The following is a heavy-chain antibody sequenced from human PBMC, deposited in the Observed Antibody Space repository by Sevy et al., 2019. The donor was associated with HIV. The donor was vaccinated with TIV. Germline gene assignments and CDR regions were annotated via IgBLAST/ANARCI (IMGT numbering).Heavy chain of an antibody. CDR3: ARGLRPYCSGGSCSYFDY. Sequence: GGSLRLSCAASGFTFSSYGMHWVRQAPGKGLEWVAVIWYDGSNKYYADSVKGRFTISRDNSKNTLYLQMNSLRAEDKAVYYCARGLRPYCSGGSCSYFDYWGQGTLVTVSS. V-gene: IGHV3-33*01. CDR2: IWYDGSNK. J-gene: IGHJ4*02. CDR1: GFTFSSYG. D-gene: IGHD2-15*01.